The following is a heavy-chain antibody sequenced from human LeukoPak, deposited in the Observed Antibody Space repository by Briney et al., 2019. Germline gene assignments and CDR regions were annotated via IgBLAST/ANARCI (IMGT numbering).Heavy chain of an antibody. CDR3: ARDATSDSSGYYYDY. Sequence: HPWGSLRLSCAASGFTVSSNYMSWVRQAPGKGLEWVSVIYSGGSTYYADSVKGRFTISRDNSKNTLCLQMNSLRTEDTAVYYCARDATSDSSGYYYDYWGQGTLVTVSS. J-gene: IGHJ4*02. D-gene: IGHD3-22*01. CDR2: IYSGGST. V-gene: IGHV3-53*01. CDR1: GFTVSSNY.